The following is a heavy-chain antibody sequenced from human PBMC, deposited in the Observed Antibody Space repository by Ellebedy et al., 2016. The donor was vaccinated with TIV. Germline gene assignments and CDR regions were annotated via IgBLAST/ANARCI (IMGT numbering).Heavy chain of an antibody. V-gene: IGHV1-46*01. Sequence: ASVKVFCKASGYTFTSYYMYWVRQAPGQGLEWMGIINPSAGSTNSAQKFQGRVTMTRDTSTSTVYMELSSLRSEDTAVYYCARGDKYYYDSSGYYYTYWGQGTLVTVSS. CDR3: ARGDKYYYDSSGYYYTY. CDR1: GYTFTSYY. CDR2: INPSAGST. D-gene: IGHD3-22*01. J-gene: IGHJ4*02.